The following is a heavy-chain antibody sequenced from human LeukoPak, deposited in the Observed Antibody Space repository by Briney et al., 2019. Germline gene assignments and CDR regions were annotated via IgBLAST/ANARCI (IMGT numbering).Heavy chain of an antibody. Sequence: GGSLRLSCAASGFTFSSYGMHWVRQAPGKGLEWVAVISYDGSNKYYADSVKGRFTISRDNSKNTLYLQMNSLRAKDTAVYYCAKGGQPYSNFWGGYWGCFDNWGKGTLVTAPS. D-gene: IGHD3-3*01. J-gene: IGHJ4*02. CDR1: GFTFSSYG. V-gene: IGHV3-30*18. CDR3: AKGGQPYSNFWGGYWGCFDN. CDR2: ISYDGSNK.